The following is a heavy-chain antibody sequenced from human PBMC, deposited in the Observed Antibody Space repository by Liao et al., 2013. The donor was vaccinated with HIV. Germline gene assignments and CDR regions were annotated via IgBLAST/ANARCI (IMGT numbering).Heavy chain of an antibody. D-gene: IGHD3-3*01. J-gene: IGHJ4*02. V-gene: IGHV4-61*02. Sequence: QLQLQESGPGLVKASETLSLTCTVSGGSISRSSYYWSWIRQPAGKGLEWIGRIYTSGSTNYNPSLKSRVTISVDTSKNQFSLKLSSVTAADTAVYYCARPPYDFWSGYWDYWGQGTLVTVSS. CDR3: ARPPYDFWSGYWDY. CDR1: GGSISRSSYY. CDR2: IYTSGST.